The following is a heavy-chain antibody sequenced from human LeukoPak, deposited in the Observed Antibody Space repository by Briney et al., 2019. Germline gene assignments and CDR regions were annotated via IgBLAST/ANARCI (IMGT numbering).Heavy chain of an antibody. D-gene: IGHD2-15*01. CDR3: AKDYGGGTDY. Sequence: PGGSLRLSCATSGLTVSGIYMSWVRQAPGKGPEWVSVIFAGGSTYYTDSVKGRFSISRDNSKNTLYLQMNSLRAEDTAVYYCAKDYGGGTDYWGQGTLVTVSS. CDR1: GLTVSGIY. J-gene: IGHJ4*02. CDR2: IFAGGST. V-gene: IGHV3-53*01.